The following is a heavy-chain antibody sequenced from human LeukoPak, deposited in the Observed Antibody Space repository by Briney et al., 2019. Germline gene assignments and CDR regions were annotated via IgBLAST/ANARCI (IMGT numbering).Heavy chain of an antibody. Sequence: PGGSLRLSCAASGITFNSYTMNWVRQAPGKGLEWVSSISSSSSYIYYAASVKGRFTISRDNAKNSLFLQMDGLRVDDTAVYFCARDGRGGHNDFWGQGTLITVSS. V-gene: IGHV3-21*06. CDR1: GITFNSYT. D-gene: IGHD4-23*01. CDR2: ISSSSSYI. J-gene: IGHJ4*02. CDR3: ARDGRGGHNDF.